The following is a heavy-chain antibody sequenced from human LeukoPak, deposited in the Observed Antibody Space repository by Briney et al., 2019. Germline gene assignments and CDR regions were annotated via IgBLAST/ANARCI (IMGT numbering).Heavy chain of an antibody. J-gene: IGHJ6*03. D-gene: IGHD6-6*01. Sequence: PGGSLRLSCAASGFTFSSYAMHWVRQAPGKGLEWVAVISYDGSNKYYADSVKGRFTISRDNSKNTLYLQMNSLRAEDTAVYYCARDYAALSYYYRYYMDVWGKGTTVTVSS. CDR1: GFTFSSYA. V-gene: IGHV3-30*01. CDR3: ARDYAALSYYYRYYMDV. CDR2: ISYDGSNK.